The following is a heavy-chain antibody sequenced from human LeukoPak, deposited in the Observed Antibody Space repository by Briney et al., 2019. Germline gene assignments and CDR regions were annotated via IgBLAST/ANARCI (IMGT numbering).Heavy chain of an antibody. CDR3: ARVQRGYSYGTFDY. CDR1: GFTFSSYN. CDR2: ISGGGGTT. D-gene: IGHD5-18*01. Sequence: GGSLRLSCAASGFTFSSYNMNWVRQAPGKGLEWVSAISGGGGTTYYADSVKGRITISRDNSKNTLYLQLNSLRAEDTAVYYCARVQRGYSYGTFDYWGQGALVTVSS. V-gene: IGHV3-23*01. J-gene: IGHJ4*02.